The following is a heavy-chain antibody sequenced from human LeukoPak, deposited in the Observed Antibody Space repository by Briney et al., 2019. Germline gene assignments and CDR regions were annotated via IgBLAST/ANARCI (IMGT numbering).Heavy chain of an antibody. V-gene: IGHV3-73*01. J-gene: IGHJ4*02. CDR3: ARAQHIVVVTAMSESDY. Sequence: GGSLRLSCAASGFTFSGSAMHWVRQASGKGLEWVGRIRSKANSYATAYAASVKGRFTISRDDSKNTAYLQMNSLKTEDTAVYYCARAQHIVVVTAMSESDYWGQGTLVTVSS. CDR2: IRSKANSYAT. D-gene: IGHD2-21*02. CDR1: GFTFSGSA.